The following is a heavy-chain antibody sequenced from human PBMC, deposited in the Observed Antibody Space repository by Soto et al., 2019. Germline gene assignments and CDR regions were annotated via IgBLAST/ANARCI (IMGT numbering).Heavy chain of an antibody. CDR1: GFTFSSYA. CDR2: ISGSGGST. V-gene: IGHV3-23*01. CDR3: AKVRGGADGYFDY. J-gene: IGHJ4*02. Sequence: VGSLRLSCAASGFTFSSYAMSWVRQAPGKGLEWVSAISGSGGSTYYADSVKGRFTISRDNSKNTLYLQMNSLRAEDTAVYYCAKVRGGADGYFDYWGQGTLVTVSS. D-gene: IGHD3-3*01.